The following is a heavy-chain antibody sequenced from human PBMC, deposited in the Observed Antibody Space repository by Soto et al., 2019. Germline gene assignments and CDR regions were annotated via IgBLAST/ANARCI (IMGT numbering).Heavy chain of an antibody. CDR3: ASEVLRYFDWRYLIDY. J-gene: IGHJ4*02. CDR1: GGSISSSSYY. CDR2: IYYSGST. D-gene: IGHD3-9*01. Sequence: SETLSLTCTVSGGSISSSSYYWGWIRQPPGKGLEWIGSIYYSGSTYYNPSLKSRVTISVDTSKNQFSLKLSSVTAADTAVYYCASEVLRYFDWRYLIDYWGQGTLVTVSS. V-gene: IGHV4-39*01.